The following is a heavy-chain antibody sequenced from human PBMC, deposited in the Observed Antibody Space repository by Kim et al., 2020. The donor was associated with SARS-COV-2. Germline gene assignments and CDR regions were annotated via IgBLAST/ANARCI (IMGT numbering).Heavy chain of an antibody. V-gene: IGHV4-31*03. D-gene: IGHD3-3*01. J-gene: IGHJ4*02. CDR2: IYYSGST. CDR3: ARALILITIFGVVGPFDS. CDR1: GGSISSGGYS. Sequence: SETLSLTCTVSGGSISSGGYSWSWIRQHPGKGLEWIGYIYYSGSTYYNPSLKSRVTISVDTSKNQFSLKLSSVTAADTAVYYCARALILITIFGVVGPFDSWGQGTLVTVSS.